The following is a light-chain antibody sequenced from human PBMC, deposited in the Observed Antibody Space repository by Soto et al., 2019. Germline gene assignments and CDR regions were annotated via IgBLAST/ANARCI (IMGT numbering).Light chain of an antibody. CDR1: SSNIGNNF. J-gene: IGLJ2*01. V-gene: IGLV1-51*01. CDR3: GTWDSSLSVV. CDR2: DNN. Sequence: QPVLTQPPSVSAAPGQKVTISCSGSSSNIGNNFVSWYQHLPGTAPKLLIYDNNKRPSGIPDRFSGSKSGTSATLGITGLQTGDEADYYCGTWDSSLSVVFGGGTKLTVL.